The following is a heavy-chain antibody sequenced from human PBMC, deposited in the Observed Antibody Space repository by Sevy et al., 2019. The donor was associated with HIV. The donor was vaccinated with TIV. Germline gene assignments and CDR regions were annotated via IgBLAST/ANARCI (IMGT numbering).Heavy chain of an antibody. CDR2: ISYDGSNK. V-gene: IGHV3-30-3*01. CDR1: GFTFSSYA. J-gene: IGHJ4*02. D-gene: IGHD1-26*01. Sequence: GGSLRFSCAASGFTFSSYAMHWVRQAPGKGLEWVAVISYDGSNKYYADSVKGRFTISRDNSKNTLYLQMNGLRAEDTAGYYCARDGRIVGATYYFDFWGQVTLVTFSS. CDR3: ARDGRIVGATYYFDF.